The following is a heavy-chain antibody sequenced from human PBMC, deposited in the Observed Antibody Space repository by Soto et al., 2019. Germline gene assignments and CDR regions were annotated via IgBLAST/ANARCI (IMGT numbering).Heavy chain of an antibody. J-gene: IGHJ3*02. CDR3: ASEGIPGPFDAFDM. Sequence: ASVKVSCKASGYSFPRLGINWVRQAPGQGIEWMGWISGHNVNTIYAEMFQSRSPVTIETSTATVYMELRRLKYDDTAMYYCASEGIPGPFDAFDMWGQGTLVTVSS. V-gene: IGHV1-18*04. D-gene: IGHD2-21*01. CDR2: ISGHNVNT. CDR1: GYSFPRLG.